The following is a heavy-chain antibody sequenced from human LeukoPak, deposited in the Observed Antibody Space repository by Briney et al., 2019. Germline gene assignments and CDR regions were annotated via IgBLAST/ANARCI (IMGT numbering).Heavy chain of an antibody. Sequence: GGSLRLSCAASGFTISSYEMNWVRQAPGKGLEWVSYISSSGSTIYYADSVKGRFTISRGNAKNSLYLQMNSLRAEDTAVYYCAKDQTYYYDSSGYWWGQGTLVTVSS. J-gene: IGHJ4*02. CDR1: GFTISSYE. V-gene: IGHV3-48*03. D-gene: IGHD3-22*01. CDR3: AKDQTYYYDSSGYW. CDR2: ISSSGSTI.